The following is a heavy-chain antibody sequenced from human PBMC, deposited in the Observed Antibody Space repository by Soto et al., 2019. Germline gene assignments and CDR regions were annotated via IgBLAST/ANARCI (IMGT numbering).Heavy chain of an antibody. V-gene: IGHV4-59*01. Sequence: TSETLSLTCTVSGGSISSYYWSWIRQPPGKGLEWIGYIYYSGSTNYNPSLKSRVTISVDTSKNQFSLKLSSVTAADTAVYYCARVGPYYDILTGEIKDYGMDVWGQGTTVTVSS. CDR2: IYYSGST. CDR3: ARVGPYYDILTGEIKDYGMDV. CDR1: GGSISSYY. J-gene: IGHJ6*02. D-gene: IGHD3-9*01.